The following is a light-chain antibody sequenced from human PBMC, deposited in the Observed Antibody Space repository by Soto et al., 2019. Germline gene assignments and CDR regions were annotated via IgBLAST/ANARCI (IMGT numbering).Light chain of an antibody. J-gene: IGLJ2*01. Sequence: QSALTQPRSVSGSPGQSVTISCTGTSSDVGGYNYVSWYQQNPGKAPKLMIYDVSKRPSGVPDRFSGSKSGYTASLTISGLQAEDEADYYCCSYAGSYTYVVFGGGTQLTVL. CDR1: SSDVGGYNY. V-gene: IGLV2-11*01. CDR3: CSYAGSYTYVV. CDR2: DVS.